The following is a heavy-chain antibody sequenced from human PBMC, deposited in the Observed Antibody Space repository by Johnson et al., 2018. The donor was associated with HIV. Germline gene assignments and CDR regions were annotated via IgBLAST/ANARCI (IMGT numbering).Heavy chain of an antibody. CDR1: GFTFSSYA. CDR3: ARDHAFDI. CDR2: ISYDGSKK. Sequence: QVQLVESGGGVVQPGRSLRLSCAASGFTFSSYAMHWVRQAPGKGLEWVAVISYDGSKKYYADSVKGLFNISRDNSKNTLYLKMNSLRAEDTAVYYCARDHAFDIWGQGTMVTVSS. J-gene: IGHJ3*02. V-gene: IGHV3-30-3*01.